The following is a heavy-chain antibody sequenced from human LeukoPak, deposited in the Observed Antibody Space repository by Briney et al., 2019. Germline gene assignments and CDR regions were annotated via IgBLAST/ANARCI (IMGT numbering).Heavy chain of an antibody. V-gene: IGHV3-9*01. Sequence: GGSLRLSCAASGFTFDDYAMHWVRQAPGKGLEWVSGISWNSGSIGYADSVKGRFTISRDNAKNSLYLQMNSLRAEDTALYYCAKDYYYDSSGPEAYAFDIWGQGTMVTVSS. CDR2: ISWNSGSI. CDR1: GFTFDDYA. J-gene: IGHJ3*02. D-gene: IGHD3-22*01. CDR3: AKDYYYDSSGPEAYAFDI.